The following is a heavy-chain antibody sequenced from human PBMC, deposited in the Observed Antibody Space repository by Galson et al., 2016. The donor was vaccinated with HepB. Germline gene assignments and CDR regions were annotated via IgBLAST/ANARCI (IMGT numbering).Heavy chain of an antibody. J-gene: IGHJ5*01. D-gene: IGHD6-19*01. CDR2: VYHSGTT. V-gene: IGHV4-59*11. CDR1: GGSIGNQY. CDR3: ARDEGVAVALRWFEY. Sequence: SGGSIGNQYWSWIRQSPGTGLEWIGYVYHSGTTNYNPSLESRVTMSVDTSTNQIFLNLRSVTAADTAVYYCARDEGVAVALRWFEYWGQGTLVTVSS.